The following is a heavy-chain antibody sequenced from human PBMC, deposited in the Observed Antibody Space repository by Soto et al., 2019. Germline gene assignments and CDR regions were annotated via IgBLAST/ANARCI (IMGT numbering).Heavy chain of an antibody. D-gene: IGHD2-15*01. CDR3: AYLPCSGGSCYWFSFSGMDV. V-gene: IGHV2-5*02. CDR1: GFSLSTSGVG. J-gene: IGHJ6*02. CDR2: IYWVDDK. Sequence: QITLKESGPTLVKPTQTLTLTCTFSGFSLSTSGVGVAWIRQPPGKALEWLALIYWVDDKRYRPSLASRLTITKDTSKIPVVLTRTHMHFVDTATYFCAYLPCSGGSCYWFSFSGMDVWGQGTTVTVSS.